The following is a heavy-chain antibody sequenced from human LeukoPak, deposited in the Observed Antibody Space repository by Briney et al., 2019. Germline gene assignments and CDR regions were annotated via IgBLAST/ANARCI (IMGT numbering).Heavy chain of an antibody. CDR2: INPNSGGT. Sequence: ASVEVSCKTSGYTFTDYYIHWVRQAPGQGLEWMGWINPNSGGTNYAQKFQGRVTMTRDTSISTAYMELSRLRSDDTAVYYCARKQYPYYDDSRGPLDLWGQGTLVTVSS. CDR3: ARKQYPYYDDSRGPLDL. CDR1: GYTFTDYY. J-gene: IGHJ5*02. V-gene: IGHV1-2*02. D-gene: IGHD3-22*01.